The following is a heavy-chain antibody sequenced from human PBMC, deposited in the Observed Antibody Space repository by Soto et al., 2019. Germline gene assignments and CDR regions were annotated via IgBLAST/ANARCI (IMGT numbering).Heavy chain of an antibody. D-gene: IGHD2-21*01. CDR3: ARLMHYSHSGGSSHSGFDM. Sequence: ASVKVSCKASGYTFTDYFIHWVRQAPGLGLEWIGWINPYSGGADLSQKFQGRVTMTRDTSIRTAYMEVSSLRSDDTAVFYCARLMHYSHSGGSSHSGFDMWGQGTLVTVSS. J-gene: IGHJ3*02. CDR2: INPYSGGA. CDR1: GYTFTDYF. V-gene: IGHV1-2*02.